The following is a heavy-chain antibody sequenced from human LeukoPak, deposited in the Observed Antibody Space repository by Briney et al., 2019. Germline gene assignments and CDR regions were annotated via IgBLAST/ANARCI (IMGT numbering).Heavy chain of an antibody. CDR3: ARDRPQTGALDM. CDR2: INPVNGNR. Sequence: GASVKVSCKASGYSFTGFGIHWVRQAPGQGLEWMGWINPVNGNRKYSEKFQGRVTITRDTSARTAYMELSSLISEDMAVYYCARDRPQTGALDMWGQGTMVTVSS. V-gene: IGHV1-3*03. J-gene: IGHJ3*02. CDR1: GYSFTGFG. D-gene: IGHD3-9*01.